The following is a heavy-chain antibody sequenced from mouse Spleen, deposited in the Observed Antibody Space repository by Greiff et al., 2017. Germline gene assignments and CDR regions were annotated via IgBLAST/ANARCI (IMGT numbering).Heavy chain of an antibody. CDR1: GDSITSGY. CDR3: ARWLLRSYAMDY. V-gene: IGHV3-8*02. Sequence: VQLKQSGPSLVKPSQTLSLTCSVTGDSITSGYWNWIRKFPGNKLEYMGYISYSGSTYYNPSLKSRISITRDTSKNQYYLQLNSVTTEDTATYYCARWLLRSYAMDYWGQGTSVTVSS. D-gene: IGHD2-3*01. CDR2: ISYSGST. J-gene: IGHJ4*01.